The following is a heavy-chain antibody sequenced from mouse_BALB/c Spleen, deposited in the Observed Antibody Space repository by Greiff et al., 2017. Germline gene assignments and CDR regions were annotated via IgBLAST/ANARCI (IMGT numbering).Heavy chain of an antibody. D-gene: IGHD1-2*01. CDR3: ALITTAHWYFDV. J-gene: IGHJ1*01. V-gene: IGHV2-9*02. CDR2: IWAGGST. Sequence: QVQLKESGPGLVAPSQSLSITCTVSGFSLTSYGVHWVRQPPGKGLEWLGVIWAGGSTNYNSALMSRLSISKDNSKSQVFLKMNSLQTDDTAMYYCALITTAHWYFDVWGAGTTVTVSS. CDR1: GFSLTSYG.